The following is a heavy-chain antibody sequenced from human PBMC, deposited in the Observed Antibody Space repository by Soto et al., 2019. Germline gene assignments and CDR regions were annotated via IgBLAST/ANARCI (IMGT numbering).Heavy chain of an antibody. CDR2: IIPIFGTA. D-gene: IGHD6-13*01. CDR1: GGIFSSYA. Sequence: QVQLVQSGAEVKKPGSSVKVSCKASGGIFSSYAISWVRQAPGQGLEWMGGIIPIFGTANYAQKFQGRVTITADESTSTAYMELSSLRSEDTAVYYCAILLKAAAGTRWNGMDVWGQGTTVTVSS. CDR3: AILLKAAAGTRWNGMDV. J-gene: IGHJ6*02. V-gene: IGHV1-69*01.